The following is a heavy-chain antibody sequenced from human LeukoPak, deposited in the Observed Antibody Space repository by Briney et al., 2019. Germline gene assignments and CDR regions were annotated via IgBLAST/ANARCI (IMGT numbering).Heavy chain of an antibody. CDR1: GGSIRSGSHY. CDR2: IYYSRST. CDR3: AKRDDSGGNLVDL. J-gene: IGHJ4*02. V-gene: IGHV4-39*02. Sequence: PSETLSLTCTVSGGSIRSGSHYWAWMRQPPGKGLEWIGSIYYSRSTYYNPSLENRVTISIDTSKNHFSLKLSSLSAADTSVYYCAKRDDSGGNLVDLWGQGTLVTVS. D-gene: IGHD3-22*01.